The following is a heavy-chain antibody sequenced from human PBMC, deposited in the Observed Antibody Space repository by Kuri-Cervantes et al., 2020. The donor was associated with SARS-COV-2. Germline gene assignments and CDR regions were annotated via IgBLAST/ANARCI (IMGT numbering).Heavy chain of an antibody. J-gene: IGHJ4*02. Sequence: GGSLRLSCAASGFTFSSYSMNWVCQPPGTGLEWVSSISSSRSDIYYDDSLNSRFAISRENAKNSLYLQMHSLRAEDTAVYYCAREPQGYSGYDYFDYWGQGTLVTVSS. D-gene: IGHD5-12*01. CDR3: AREPQGYSGYDYFDY. CDR1: GFTFSSYS. CDR2: ISSSRSDI. V-gene: IGHV3-21*01.